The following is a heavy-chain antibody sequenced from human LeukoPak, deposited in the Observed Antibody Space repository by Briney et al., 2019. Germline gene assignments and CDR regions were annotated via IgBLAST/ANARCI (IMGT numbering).Heavy chain of an antibody. Sequence: ASVKXSCKASGYTFTSYDINWVRQATGQGLEWMGWMNPNSGNTGYAQKFQGRVTMTRNTSISTAYMELSSLRSEDTAVYYCARDRGSYYGMDVWGQGTTVTVSS. D-gene: IGHD6-6*01. CDR1: GYTFTSYD. J-gene: IGHJ6*02. CDR2: MNPNSGNT. CDR3: ARDRGSYYGMDV. V-gene: IGHV1-8*01.